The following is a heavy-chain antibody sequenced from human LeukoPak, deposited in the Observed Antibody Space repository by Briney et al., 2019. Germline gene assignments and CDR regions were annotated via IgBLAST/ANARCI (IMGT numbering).Heavy chain of an antibody. CDR1: GFTFSSYS. CDR2: IGSGGSPI. CDR3: ARVRYNSGYIFDY. V-gene: IGHV3-48*04. J-gene: IGHJ4*02. Sequence: GGSLRLSCAASGFTFSSYSMNWVRQAPGKGLEWVSYIGSGGSPIYYADSVRGRFTISRDNAKNSLSLQMSRLRAEDTAVYYCARVRYNSGYIFDYWGQGALVTVSS. D-gene: IGHD5-18*01.